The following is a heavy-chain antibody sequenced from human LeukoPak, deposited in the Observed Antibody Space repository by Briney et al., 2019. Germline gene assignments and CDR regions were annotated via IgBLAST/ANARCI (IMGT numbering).Heavy chain of an antibody. CDR2: IYYGGSA. J-gene: IGHJ4*02. CDR3: AGFMGSRDY. D-gene: IGHD2-15*01. V-gene: IGHV4-59*01. Sequence: SETLSLTCTVSGGSISSYYWSWIRQPPGKGLEWIGYIYYGGSAKYNPSLKSRVTISVDTSKNQFSLKLSSVTAADTAVYYCAGFMGSRDYWGQGTLVTVSS. CDR1: GGSISSYY.